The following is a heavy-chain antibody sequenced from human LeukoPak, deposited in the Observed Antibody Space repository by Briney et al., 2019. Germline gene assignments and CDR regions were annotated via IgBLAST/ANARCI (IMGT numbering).Heavy chain of an antibody. Sequence: PSGTLALTCTVSGYSISSGYYWGWIRQPPGKGLEWIANVYHNGNTFYNPSLKSRVTISVDTSNNQFSLTLTSVTAADTAVYFCARETSRIIYYWGQGMLVTVSS. CDR2: VYHNGNT. V-gene: IGHV4-38-2*02. J-gene: IGHJ4*02. CDR3: ARETSRIIYY. CDR1: GYSISSGYY.